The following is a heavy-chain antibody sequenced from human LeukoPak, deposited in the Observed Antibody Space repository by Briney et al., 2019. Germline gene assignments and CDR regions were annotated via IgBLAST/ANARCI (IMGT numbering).Heavy chain of an antibody. V-gene: IGHV5-51*01. D-gene: IGHD4-23*01. J-gene: IGHJ4*02. CDR2: IYPGDSDT. Sequence: AESLKISCKGSGYRFTSYWIGWVRQMPGKGLQWMGIIYPGDSDTRYSPSFQGQVTISADKSISAAYLQWSSLKASDTAMYYCARHTNDYGGYGDYWGQGTLVTVSS. CDR1: GYRFTSYW. CDR3: ARHTNDYGGYGDY.